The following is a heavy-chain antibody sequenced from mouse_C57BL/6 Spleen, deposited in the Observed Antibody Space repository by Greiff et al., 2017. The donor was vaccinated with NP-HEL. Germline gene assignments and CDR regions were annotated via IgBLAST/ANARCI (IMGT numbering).Heavy chain of an antibody. Sequence: VQLQQSGAELVRPGASVKLSCTASGFNIKDDYMHWVKQRPEQGLEWIGWIDPENGDTEYASKFQGKATITADTASNTAYLQLSSLTSEDTGIYYCTTLGTGGAQATAYGGKGTLVTVSA. CDR3: TTLGTGGAQATAY. D-gene: IGHD3-2*02. CDR2: IDPENGDT. J-gene: IGHJ3*01. CDR1: GFNIKDDY. V-gene: IGHV14-4*01.